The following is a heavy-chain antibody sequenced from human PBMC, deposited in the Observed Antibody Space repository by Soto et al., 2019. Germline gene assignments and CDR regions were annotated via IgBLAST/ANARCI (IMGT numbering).Heavy chain of an antibody. V-gene: IGHV4-59*01. CDR1: GGSINGFY. CDR3: ERGFGLAAQGMDV. D-gene: IGHD3-16*01. Sequence: SETLSLTCTVSGGSINGFYWSWIRQPPGKELEWIGYFYYSGNTNYNPSVRSRITMSIDTSKNQFYLKVRSVTAADTAVYYCERGFGLAAQGMDVWGQGTTVTVSS. J-gene: IGHJ6*02. CDR2: FYYSGNT.